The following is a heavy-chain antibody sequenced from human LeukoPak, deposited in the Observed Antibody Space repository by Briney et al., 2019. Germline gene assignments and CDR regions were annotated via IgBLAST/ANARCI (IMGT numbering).Heavy chain of an antibody. D-gene: IGHD3-10*01. CDR1: GYTFTSYG. Sequence: ASVKVSCKASGYTFTSYGISWVRQAPGQGLEWMGWISAYNGNTNYAQKLQGRVTMTTDTSTSTAYMELRSLRSDDTAVYYCARGKIFYGSGSYPDYWGQGTQVTVSS. V-gene: IGHV1-18*01. CDR2: ISAYNGNT. CDR3: ARGKIFYGSGSYPDY. J-gene: IGHJ4*02.